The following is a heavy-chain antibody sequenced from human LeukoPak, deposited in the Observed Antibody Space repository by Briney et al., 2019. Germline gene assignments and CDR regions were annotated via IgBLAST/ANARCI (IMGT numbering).Heavy chain of an antibody. CDR1: GFTFSNYA. CDR3: AKDRLKSYDSTGDFDY. CDR2: LSGSGAKT. Sequence: PGGSLRLSCAASGFTFSNYAMSWVRQAPGKGLEWVSTLSGSGAKTYSANSVKGRFTIYRDNSRNTLYLQMNSLRAEDTAVYYCAKDRLKSYDSTGDFDYWGQGTLVTVSS. D-gene: IGHD3-22*01. J-gene: IGHJ4*02. V-gene: IGHV3-23*01.